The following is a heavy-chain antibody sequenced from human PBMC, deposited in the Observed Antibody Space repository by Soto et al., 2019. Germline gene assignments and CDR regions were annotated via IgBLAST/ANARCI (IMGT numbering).Heavy chain of an antibody. J-gene: IGHJ4*02. CDR1: GFTFDDYA. CDR2: ISWNSGSI. Sequence: GGSLRLSCAASGFTFDDYAMHWVRQAPGKGLEWVSGISWNSGSIGYADSVKGRFTISRDNAKNSLYLQMNSLRAEDTALYYCAKSYYYDSSGYYGTHFDYWGQGTLVTVSS. D-gene: IGHD3-22*01. CDR3: AKSYYYDSSGYYGTHFDY. V-gene: IGHV3-9*01.